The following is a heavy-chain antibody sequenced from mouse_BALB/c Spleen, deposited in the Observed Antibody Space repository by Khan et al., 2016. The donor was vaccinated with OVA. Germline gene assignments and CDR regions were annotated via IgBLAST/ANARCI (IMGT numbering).Heavy chain of an antibody. CDR3: ARQVYPGYFDV. CDR1: GFSLTSYG. Sequence: QVQLKESGPGPVAPSQSLSITCTISGFSLTSYGVHWVRQPAGKGLEWLVVIWGDGRTTYNSALKSRLSISKDNSKSQVFLKVNSLQTDDTAIYYCARQVYPGYFDVWGAGTTVTVSS. V-gene: IGHV2-6-1*01. D-gene: IGHD2-1*01. CDR2: IWGDGRT. J-gene: IGHJ1*01.